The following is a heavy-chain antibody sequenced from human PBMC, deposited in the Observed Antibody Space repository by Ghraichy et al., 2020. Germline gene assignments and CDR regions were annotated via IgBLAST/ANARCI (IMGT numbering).Heavy chain of an antibody. J-gene: IGHJ6*02. V-gene: IGHV4-59*01. CDR2: IYYSGST. D-gene: IGHD3-10*01. CDR3: ARTNNYYGSGSYHYYYYYGMDV. CDR1: GGSISSYY. Sequence: SQTLSLTCTVSGGSISSYYWSWIRQPPGKGLEWIGYIYYSGSTNYNPSLKSRVTISVDTSKNQFSLKLSSVTAADTAVYYCARTNNYYGSGSYHYYYYYGMDVWGQGTTVTVSS.